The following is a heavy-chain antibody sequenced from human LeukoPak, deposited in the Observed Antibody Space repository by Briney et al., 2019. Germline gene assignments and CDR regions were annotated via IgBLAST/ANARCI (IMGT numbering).Heavy chain of an antibody. CDR3: AKGPLIEVAGTTWDY. V-gene: IGHV3-23*01. Sequence: GGSLRLSCAASGFTFSSYGMHWVRQAPGKGLEWVSAISGSGANTYFADSVKGRFTISRDNSKNTLYLQMSSLRAEDAAVYYCAKGPLIEVAGTTWDYWGQGTLVTVSS. CDR1: GFTFSSYG. D-gene: IGHD6-19*01. CDR2: ISGSGANT. J-gene: IGHJ4*02.